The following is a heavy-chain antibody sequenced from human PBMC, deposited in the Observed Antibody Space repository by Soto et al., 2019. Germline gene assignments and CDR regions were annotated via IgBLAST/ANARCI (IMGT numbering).Heavy chain of an antibody. CDR1: GGSISSSSYY. D-gene: IGHD6-6*01. CDR3: ARLKSIAARRGIYYYYGMDV. Sequence: SETLSLTCTVSGGSISSSSYYWGWIRQPPGKGLEWIGSIYYSGSTYYNPSLKSRVTISVDTSKNQFSLKLSSVTAADTAVYYCARLKSIAARRGIYYYYGMDVWGQGTTVTVSS. CDR2: IYYSGST. J-gene: IGHJ6*02. V-gene: IGHV4-39*01.